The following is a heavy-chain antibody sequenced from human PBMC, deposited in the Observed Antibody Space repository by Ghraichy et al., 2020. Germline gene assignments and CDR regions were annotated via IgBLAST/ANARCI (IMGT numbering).Heavy chain of an antibody. J-gene: IGHJ3*02. V-gene: IGHV4-4*07. Sequence: SETLSLTCSVSGDSISSSYWSWIRQPAGKGLEWIGRIDPRGKTNNNPSLISRVTLSLDTSKTHFYLRLNSVTAADTAVYYCTRDGSKGARGDAFDIWGQGTMVTVSS. CDR2: IDPRGKT. CDR3: TRDGSKGARGDAFDI. CDR1: GDSISSSY. D-gene: IGHD4/OR15-4a*01.